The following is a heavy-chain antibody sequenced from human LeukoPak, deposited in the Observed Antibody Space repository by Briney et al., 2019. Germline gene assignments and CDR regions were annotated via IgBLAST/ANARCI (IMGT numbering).Heavy chain of an antibody. J-gene: IGHJ4*02. CDR2: ISSSSSYI. CDR1: GFTFSSYS. V-gene: IGHV3-21*01. CDR3: ARGYYYDSSGRYYFDY. D-gene: IGHD3-22*01. Sequence: GGSLRLSCAASGFTFSSYSMNWVRQAPGKGLEWVSSISSSSSYIYYAASVKGRFTISRDNAKNSLYLQMNSLRAEDTAVYYCARGYYYDSSGRYYFDYWGQGTLVTVSS.